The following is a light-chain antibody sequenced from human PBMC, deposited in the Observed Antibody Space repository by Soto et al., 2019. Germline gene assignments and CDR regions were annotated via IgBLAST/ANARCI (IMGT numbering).Light chain of an antibody. CDR3: AAWDDSLNGVV. J-gene: IGLJ2*01. Sequence: QSVLTQPPSASGTPGQRVTISCSGSTSNIGSNTVNWYHHLPGTAPKLLIYSHNQRPSGVPDRFSGSRSGTSASLAIVGRQSDDEADYYCAAWDDSLNGVVFGGGTKLTVL. CDR2: SHN. CDR1: TSNIGSNT. V-gene: IGLV1-44*01.